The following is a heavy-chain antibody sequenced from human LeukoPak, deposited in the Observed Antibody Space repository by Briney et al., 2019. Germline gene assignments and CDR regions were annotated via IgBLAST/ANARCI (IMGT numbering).Heavy chain of an antibody. D-gene: IGHD3-22*01. V-gene: IGHV1-18*01. CDR1: GYTFTSYG. CDR2: ISAYNGNT. Sequence: GASVKVSCKASGYTFTSYGISWVRQAPGQGLEWMGWISAYNGNTNYAQKLQGRVTMTTDTSTSTAYMELRSLRSDDTAVYYCAREGHYYDSSGYYLPFDYWGQGTLATVSS. J-gene: IGHJ4*02. CDR3: AREGHYYDSSGYYLPFDY.